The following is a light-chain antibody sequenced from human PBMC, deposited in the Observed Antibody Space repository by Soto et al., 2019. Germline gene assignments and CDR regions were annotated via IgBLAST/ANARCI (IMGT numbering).Light chain of an antibody. CDR2: EVR. Sequence: QSVLTQPASAFGSPGQSITIACTGTNRDVGSYNLVSWYQQRPGEAPKLIISEVRNRPSGISYRFTGSKSGNTASLTISGLQAEDEADYYCSSYTTTSTLVFGGGTK. V-gene: IGLV2-14*01. CDR1: NRDVGSYNL. CDR3: SSYTTTSTLV. J-gene: IGLJ3*02.